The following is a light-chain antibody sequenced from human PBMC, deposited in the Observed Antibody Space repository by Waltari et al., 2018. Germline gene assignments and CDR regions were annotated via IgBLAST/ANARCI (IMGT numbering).Light chain of an antibody. CDR3: QRYFSAPYT. CDR2: WAS. Sequence: DIVMTQSPDSLAVSLGERATAHCRSSQGVLYSSNNNNYLSWYQQKPGQPPKLLIYWASTRESGVPDRFSGSGSGTDFTLTISSLQAEDVAVYYCQRYFSAPYTFGQGTKLEIK. V-gene: IGKV4-1*01. CDR1: QGVLYSSNNNNY. J-gene: IGKJ2*01.